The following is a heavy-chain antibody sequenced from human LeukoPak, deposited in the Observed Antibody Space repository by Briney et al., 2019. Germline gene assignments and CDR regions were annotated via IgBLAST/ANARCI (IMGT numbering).Heavy chain of an antibody. Sequence: GASVKVSCMTSGYTFNRYTITWVRQAPGQGLEWMGWVSTSNGDTSYADKFQGRVTMTTETVTKTAYMELRRLRSGDTAMYFCARVSDTSMVTPGFDSWGQGTLVTVSS. CDR3: ARVSDTSMVTPGFDS. D-gene: IGHD5-18*01. CDR2: VSTSNGDT. V-gene: IGHV1-18*01. CDR1: GYTFNRYT. J-gene: IGHJ4*02.